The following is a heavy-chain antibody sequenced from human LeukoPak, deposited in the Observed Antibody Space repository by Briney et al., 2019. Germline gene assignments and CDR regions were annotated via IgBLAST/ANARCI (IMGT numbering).Heavy chain of an antibody. CDR3: ARGRSPPAAAESLFDP. CDR2: MNPNSGNT. D-gene: IGHD6-13*01. V-gene: IGHV1-8*01. Sequence: ASVKVSCKASGYTFTNYDINWVRQATGQGLEWMGWMNPNSGNTAYAQKFQGRVTMTRNTSITTAYMELSSLRSEHTAVYYCARGRSPPAAAESLFDPWGQGTLVTVSS. CDR1: GYTFTNYD. J-gene: IGHJ5*02.